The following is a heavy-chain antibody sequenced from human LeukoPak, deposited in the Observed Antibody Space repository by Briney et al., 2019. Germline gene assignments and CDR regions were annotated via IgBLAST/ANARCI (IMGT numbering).Heavy chain of an antibody. V-gene: IGHV3-23*01. D-gene: IGHD2-2*01. CDR1: GFTFSSYA. CDR3: ARDLSSTSLAFDI. Sequence: GGSLRLSCAASGFTFSSYAMSWVRQAPGKGLEWVSAISGSGGSTYYADSVKGRFTISRDNSKNTLYLQMNSLRAEDTAVYYCARDLSSTSLAFDIWGQGAMVTVSS. J-gene: IGHJ3*02. CDR2: ISGSGGST.